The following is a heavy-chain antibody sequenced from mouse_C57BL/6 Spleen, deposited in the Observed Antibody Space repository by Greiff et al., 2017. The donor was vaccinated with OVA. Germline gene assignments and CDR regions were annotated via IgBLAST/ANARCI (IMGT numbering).Heavy chain of an antibody. Sequence: VQLQQSGAELVRPGASVTLSCKASGYTFTDYEMHWVKQTPVHGLEWIGAIDPETGGTAYNQKFKGKAILTADKSSSTAYMELRSLTSEDSAVYYCTRHCGSSYGAMGYWGQGATVTVST. D-gene: IGHD1-1*01. CDR3: TRHCGSSYGAMGY. CDR1: GYTFTDYE. V-gene: IGHV1-15*01. J-gene: IGHJ4*01. CDR2: IDPETGGT.